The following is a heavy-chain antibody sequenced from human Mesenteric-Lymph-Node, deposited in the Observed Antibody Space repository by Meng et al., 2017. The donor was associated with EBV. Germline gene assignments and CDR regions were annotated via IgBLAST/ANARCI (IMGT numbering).Heavy chain of an antibody. CDR1: GFTFTNAW. Sequence: VQLVESGXVLVQPGGXLRLSCAASGFTFTNAWMSWVRQAPGKGLEWVGRIKSKTDGGTTGFAAPVKDRFTISRDDSKNTLFLQMNSLKTEDTAVYYCTAMIDYWGRGTLVTVSS. V-gene: IGHV3-15*01. J-gene: IGHJ4*02. CDR3: TAMIDY. CDR2: IKSKTDGGTT.